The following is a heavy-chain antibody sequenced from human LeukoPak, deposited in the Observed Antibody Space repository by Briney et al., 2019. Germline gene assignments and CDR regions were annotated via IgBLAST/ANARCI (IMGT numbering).Heavy chain of an antibody. V-gene: IGHV4-30-4*01. CDR3: ARERTYDSSGYYPFYDY. CDR2: IYYSGST. CDR1: GGSISSGDYY. J-gene: IGHJ4*02. Sequence: PSQTLSLTCTVSGGSISSGDYYWSWIRQPPGKGLEWIGYIYYSGSTYCNPSLKSRVTISVDTSKNQFSLKLSSVTAADTAVYYCARERTYDSSGYYPFYDYWGQGTLVTVSS. D-gene: IGHD3-22*01.